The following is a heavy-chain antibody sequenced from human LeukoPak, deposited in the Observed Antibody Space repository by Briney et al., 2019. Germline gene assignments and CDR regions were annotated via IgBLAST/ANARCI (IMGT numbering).Heavy chain of an antibody. J-gene: IGHJ4*02. Sequence: PGGSLRLSCTGSGLTFGDYGMSWFRQAPGKGLEWVGHIRSKTYGGTAEYATSIKGRFTISRDDSKSIAYLQMNSLKTEDTAVYCCARGMRFYGLHDPGFDYWGQGTLVTVSS. D-gene: IGHD5/OR15-5a*01. V-gene: IGHV3-49*03. CDR1: GLTFGDYG. CDR3: ARGMRFYGLHDPGFDY. CDR2: IRSKTYGGTA.